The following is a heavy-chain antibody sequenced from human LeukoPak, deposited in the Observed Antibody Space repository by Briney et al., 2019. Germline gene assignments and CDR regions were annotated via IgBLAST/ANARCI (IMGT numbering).Heavy chain of an antibody. D-gene: IGHD3-22*01. CDR3: ARDFYYDSSGPYFYYGMDV. CDR2: ISSNGGST. J-gene: IGHJ6*02. CDR1: GFTFSSYA. V-gene: IGHV3-64*01. Sequence: GGSLRLSCAASGFTFSSYALHWVRRAPGKGLEYVSGISSNGGSTYYANSVQGRFTISGDNSKNTLYLQMGSLGAEDMAVYYCARDFYYDSSGPYFYYGMDVWGQGTTVTVSS.